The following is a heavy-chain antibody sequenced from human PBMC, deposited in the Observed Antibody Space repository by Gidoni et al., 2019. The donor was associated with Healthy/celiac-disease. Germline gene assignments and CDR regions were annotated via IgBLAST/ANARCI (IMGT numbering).Heavy chain of an antibody. D-gene: IGHD2-15*01. CDR3: ATLLPRYYYYYGMDV. V-gene: IGHV4-34*01. Sequence: QVQLQQSGAGLLKPSETLSLTCAVYVGSFSGYYWSWIRQPPGKGLEWIGEINHSGSTNYNPSLKSRVTISVDTSKNQFSLKLSSVTAADTAVYYCATLLPRYYYYYGMDVWGQGTTVTVSS. CDR1: VGSFSGYY. CDR2: INHSGST. J-gene: IGHJ6*02.